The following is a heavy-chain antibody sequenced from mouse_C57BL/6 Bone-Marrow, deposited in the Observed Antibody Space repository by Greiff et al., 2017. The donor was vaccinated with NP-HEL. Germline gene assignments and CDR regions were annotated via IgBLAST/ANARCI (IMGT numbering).Heavy chain of an antibody. CDR2: IHPNSGTT. CDR3: ARSYGYDGDYAMDY. J-gene: IGHJ4*01. V-gene: IGHV1-64*01. D-gene: IGHD2-2*01. CDR1: GYTFTSYW. Sequence: QVQLKQPGAELVKPGASVKLSCKASGYTFTSYWMHWVKQRPGQGLEWIGMIHPNSGTTSYNQKFKGKATLTVDQSSSTAYMQLNSLTSEDSAVYYCARSYGYDGDYAMDYWGQGTSVTVSS.